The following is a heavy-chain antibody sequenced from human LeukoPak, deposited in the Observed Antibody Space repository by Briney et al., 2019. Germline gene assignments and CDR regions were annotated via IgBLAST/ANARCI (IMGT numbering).Heavy chain of an antibody. D-gene: IGHD1-14*01. Sequence: SETLSLTCTGSGGSISNYYWSWIRQPPGKGLEWSGYIDHSGDTNYNPSLKSRVTISVDTSKNQFSLKRRSVPAADTAVYSCATQNHADFDYWGRGPLVTVSS. CDR1: GGSISNYY. CDR3: ATQNHADFDY. J-gene: IGHJ4*02. CDR2: IDHSGDT. V-gene: IGHV4-59*08.